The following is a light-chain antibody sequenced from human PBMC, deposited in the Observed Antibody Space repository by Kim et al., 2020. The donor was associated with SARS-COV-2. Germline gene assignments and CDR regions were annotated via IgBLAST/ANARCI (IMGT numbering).Light chain of an antibody. Sequence: GQSLTISSTGTGSGGRGNTYFSWYQQHRGKAPKLMIYDVSNRPSGVSKRFSGSKSGNTASLTISGLQAEDEADYYCSSYTSSSTYVFGTGTKVTVL. CDR3: SSYTSSSTYV. CDR2: DVS. J-gene: IGLJ1*01. CDR1: GSGGRGNTY. V-gene: IGLV2-14*03.